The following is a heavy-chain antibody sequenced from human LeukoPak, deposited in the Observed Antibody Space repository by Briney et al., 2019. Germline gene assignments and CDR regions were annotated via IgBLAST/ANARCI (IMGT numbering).Heavy chain of an antibody. CDR1: GFTFSNAW. J-gene: IGHJ6*03. CDR3: TTTYYYDSSGYYYYYYMDV. Sequence: GGSLRLSCAASGFTFSNAWMSWVRQAPGKGLEWVGRIKSKTDGGTTDYAAPVKGRFTISRDDSKNTLYLQMNSLETEDTAVYYCTTTYYYDSSGYYYYYYMDVWGRGTLVTVSS. V-gene: IGHV3-15*01. D-gene: IGHD3-22*01. CDR2: IKSKTDGGTT.